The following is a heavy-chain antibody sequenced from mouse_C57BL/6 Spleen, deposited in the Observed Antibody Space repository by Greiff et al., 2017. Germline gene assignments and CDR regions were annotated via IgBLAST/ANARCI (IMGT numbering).Heavy chain of an antibody. CDR1: GFTFSSYA. V-gene: IGHV5-9-1*02. CDR3: TRDLTVSFDY. CDR2: ISSGGDYI. J-gene: IGHJ2*01. Sequence: EVMLVESGEGLVKPGGSLKLSCAASGFTFSSYAMSWVRQTPEQRLEWVAYISSGGDYIYYAENVKGRFTISRDNARNPLYLQMSSLKSEYTAMYYCTRDLTVSFDYWGQGTTLTVSA. D-gene: IGHD3-1*01.